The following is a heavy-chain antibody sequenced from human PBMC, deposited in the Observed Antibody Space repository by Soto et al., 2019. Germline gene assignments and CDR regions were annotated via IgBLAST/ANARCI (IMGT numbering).Heavy chain of an antibody. CDR1: GYTFSNYG. J-gene: IGHJ4*02. Sequence: QLVQSGPELKKPGASVKFSCKTSGYTFSNYGITWVRQAPGQGLEWVGWITPEKGNTEYAQKFQGRVRMTVKTATSTAQVDMWGLRSEDTDVYYCARVSAGRYDDCRCGQWGQGTLVTVSS. CDR3: ARVSAGRYDDCRCGQ. D-gene: IGHD4-17*01. CDR2: ITPEKGNT. V-gene: IGHV1-18*01.